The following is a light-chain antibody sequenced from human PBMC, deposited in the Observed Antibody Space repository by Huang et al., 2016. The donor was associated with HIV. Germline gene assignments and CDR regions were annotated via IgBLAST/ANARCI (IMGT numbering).Light chain of an antibody. J-gene: IGKJ4*01. CDR2: DAS. CDR1: QNVGTS. CDR3: QHSDGLSPLT. V-gene: IGKV1-8*01. Sequence: IRMTQSPSSLSASTGARVTITCRASQNVGTSLAWYQQRPGRAPVLLIYDASTLPRGVPARFSGSGSRTVFTLTIGCLQVEDAATYYCQHSDGLSPLTFGGGT.